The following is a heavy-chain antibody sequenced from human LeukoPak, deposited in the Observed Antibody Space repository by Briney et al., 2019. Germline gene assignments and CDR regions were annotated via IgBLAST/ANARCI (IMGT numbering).Heavy chain of an antibody. CDR2: IRSKAYGGTT. CDR1: GFTFGDYA. CDR3: TREEVSNYYYYMDV. V-gene: IGHV3-49*04. J-gene: IGHJ6*03. Sequence: GGSLRLSCTASGFTFGDYAMSWVRQAPGKGLEWVGFIRSKAYGGTTEYAASVKGRFTISRDDSKSIAYLQMNILKTEDTAVYYCTREEVSNYYYYMDVWGKGTTVTVSS. D-gene: IGHD2-21*01.